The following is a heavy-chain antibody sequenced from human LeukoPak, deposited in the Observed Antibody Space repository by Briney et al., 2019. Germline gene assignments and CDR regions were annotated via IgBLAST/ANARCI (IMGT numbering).Heavy chain of an antibody. V-gene: IGHV4-59*01. D-gene: IGHD6-13*01. CDR3: ARDRGGQHSSSWYNWFDP. Sequence: PSGTLSLTFTVSAGSIISYYGSWSLQPPAKGLEGSGYIYYSWSTSYNPALNMRGTISVYTSNNQVSLKLSSVTAADTAVYYCARDRGGQHSSSWYNWFDPWGQGTLVTVSS. CDR2: IYYSWST. J-gene: IGHJ5*02. CDR1: AGSIISYY.